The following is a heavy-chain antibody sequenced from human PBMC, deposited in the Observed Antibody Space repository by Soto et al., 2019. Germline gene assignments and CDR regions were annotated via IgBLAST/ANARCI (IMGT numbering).Heavy chain of an antibody. J-gene: IGHJ5*02. Sequence: QVQLVQSGAEVKKPGSSVKVSCKPSRDTITGYTITWVRPAPGQGLEWMGRIIPSLETVNYAQKFQGRVTITADTSTNTLYMALTSLRSDDTAVYYCTRAYFYDTSGSRLSWFDPWGQGTLVSVSS. V-gene: IGHV1-69*08. D-gene: IGHD3-22*01. CDR3: TRAYFYDTSGSRLSWFDP. CDR1: RDTITGYT. CDR2: IIPSLETV.